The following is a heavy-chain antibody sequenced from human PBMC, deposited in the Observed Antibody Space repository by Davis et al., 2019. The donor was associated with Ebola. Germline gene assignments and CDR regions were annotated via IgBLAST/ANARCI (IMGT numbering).Heavy chain of an antibody. CDR3: ARAPYYGSYYYYGMDV. V-gene: IGHV4-34*01. D-gene: IGHD3-10*01. CDR1: GGSFSGYY. Sequence: SEPLSLTCAVYGGSFSGYYWSWIRQPPGKGLEWIGEINHSGSTNYNPSLKSRVTISVDTSKNQFSLKLRSVTAADTAVYYCARAPYYGSYYYYGMDVWGQGTTVTVSS. CDR2: INHSGST. J-gene: IGHJ6*02.